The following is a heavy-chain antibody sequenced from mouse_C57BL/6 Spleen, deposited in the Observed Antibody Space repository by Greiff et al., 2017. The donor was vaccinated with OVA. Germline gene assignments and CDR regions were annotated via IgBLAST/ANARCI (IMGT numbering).Heavy chain of an antibody. CDR3: ASPSYYYGSNYAMDY. CDR2: INPNNGGT. J-gene: IGHJ4*01. V-gene: IGHV1-18*01. CDR1: GYTFTDYN. D-gene: IGHD1-1*01. Sequence: VKLQQSGPELVKPGASVKIPCKASGYTFTDYNMDWVKQSPGQSLEWIGDINPNNGGTIYNQKFKGKATLTVDKSSSTAYMELRSLTSEDTAGYYCASPSYYYGSNYAMDYWGQGTSVTVSS.